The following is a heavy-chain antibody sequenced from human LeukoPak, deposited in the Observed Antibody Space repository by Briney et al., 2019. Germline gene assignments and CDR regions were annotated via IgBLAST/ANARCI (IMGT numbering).Heavy chain of an antibody. Sequence: GRSLRLSCAASGFTFSSYGMHWVRQAPGKGLEWVAVIWYDGSNKYYADSVKGRFTISRDNSKNTLHLQMNSLRADDTAIYYCVKGGRTNSPLDYWGQGTLVTVSS. J-gene: IGHJ4*02. D-gene: IGHD1-14*01. CDR3: VKGGRTNSPLDY. CDR2: IWYDGSNK. V-gene: IGHV3-33*06. CDR1: GFTFSSYG.